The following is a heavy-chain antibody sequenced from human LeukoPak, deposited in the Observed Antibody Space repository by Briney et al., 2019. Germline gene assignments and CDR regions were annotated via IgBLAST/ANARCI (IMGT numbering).Heavy chain of an antibody. J-gene: IGHJ4*02. CDR1: GFTFSVYW. CDR2: VNNDGSNT. D-gene: IGHD5-18*01. Sequence: PGGSLRLSCAASGFTFSVYWMHWVRQAPGKGLVWVSRVNNDGSNTIYADSVKGRFTISRDNAKNTLYLQMNSLRAEDTAVYYCTRGSYGPDYWGQGTLVTV. CDR3: TRGSYGPDY. V-gene: IGHV3-74*01.